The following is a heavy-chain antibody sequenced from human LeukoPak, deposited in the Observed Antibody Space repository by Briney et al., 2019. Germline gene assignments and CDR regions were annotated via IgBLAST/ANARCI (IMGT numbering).Heavy chain of an antibody. Sequence: GGSLRLSCAASGFTFSSYSMNWVRQAPGKGLEWVSFISTSSSYIHNADSVKGRFTISRDNAENSLYLQMNSLRAEDTAVYYCARDQGGITRYWGQGTLVTVSS. D-gene: IGHD3-10*01. V-gene: IGHV3-21*01. CDR2: ISTSSSYI. CDR1: GFTFSSYS. CDR3: ARDQGGITRY. J-gene: IGHJ4*02.